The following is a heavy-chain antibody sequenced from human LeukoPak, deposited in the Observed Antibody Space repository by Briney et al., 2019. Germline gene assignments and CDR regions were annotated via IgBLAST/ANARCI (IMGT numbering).Heavy chain of an antibody. CDR3: ARDLNFRYYYGMDV. CDR1: GYTFTSYD. CDR2: MNPNSGNT. V-gene: IGHV1-8*01. J-gene: IGHJ6*02. Sequence: ASVKVSCKASGYTFTSYDINWVRQATGQGLEWMGWMNPNSGNTGYAQKFQGRVTMTRNTSISTAYMELSSLRSEDTAVYYCARDLNFRYYYGMDVWGQGTTVTVSS. D-gene: IGHD1-1*01.